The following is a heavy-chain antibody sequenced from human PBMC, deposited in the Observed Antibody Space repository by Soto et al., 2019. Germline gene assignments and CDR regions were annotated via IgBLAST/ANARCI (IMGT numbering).Heavy chain of an antibody. D-gene: IGHD1-26*01. V-gene: IGHV4-59*01. CDR2: IYYSGST. Sequence: QVQLQESGPGLVKPSETLSLTCTVSGGSISSYYWSWIRQPPGKGLEWIGYIYYSGSTNYNPSLKSRVTIPVDTSKNQFSLKLSSVTAADTAVYYCARVWAYSGSYLDWYFDLWGRGTLVTVSS. CDR3: ARVWAYSGSYLDWYFDL. CDR1: GGSISSYY. J-gene: IGHJ2*01.